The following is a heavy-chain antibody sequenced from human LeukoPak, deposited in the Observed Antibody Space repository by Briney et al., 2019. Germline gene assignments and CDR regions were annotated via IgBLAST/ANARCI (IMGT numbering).Heavy chain of an antibody. J-gene: IGHJ4*02. CDR3: ARVLGYSGYDYADY. V-gene: IGHV3-74*01. CDR1: GFTFSSYR. D-gene: IGHD5-12*01. CDR2: INSDGRST. Sequence: GGSLRLSCVASGFTFSSYRMHWVRQAPGKGLVWVSRINSDGRSTSYADSVKGRFTISRDNAKNTLYLQVDSLRAEDTALYYCARVLGYSGYDYADYWGQGTLVTVSS.